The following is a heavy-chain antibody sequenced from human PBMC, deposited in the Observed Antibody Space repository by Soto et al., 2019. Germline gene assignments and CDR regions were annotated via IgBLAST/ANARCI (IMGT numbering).Heavy chain of an antibody. D-gene: IGHD3-10*01. CDR2: IYYSGST. CDR3: ARSVGAFVRGELDY. V-gene: IGHV4-39*01. CDR1: GGSISSSSYY. Sequence: QLQLQESGPGLVKPSETLSLTCTVPGGSISSSSYYWGWIRQPPGKGLEWIGNIYYSGSTYYNPSLKSRVTVSVDTSKNQFSLKLSSVTAADTAVYYCARSVGAFVRGELDYWGQGTLVTVSS. J-gene: IGHJ4*02.